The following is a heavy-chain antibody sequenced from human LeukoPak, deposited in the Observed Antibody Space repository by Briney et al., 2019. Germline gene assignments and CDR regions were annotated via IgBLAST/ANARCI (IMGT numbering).Heavy chain of an antibody. CDR2: INHSGST. CDR1: GGSISSYY. CDR3: AREDRQLGLDY. D-gene: IGHD1-1*01. Sequence: SETLSLTCTVSGGSISSYYWSWIRQPPGKGLEWIGEINHSGSTNYNPSLKSRVTISVDTSKNQFSLKLSSVTAADTAVYYCAREDRQLGLDYWGQGTLVTVSS. V-gene: IGHV4-34*01. J-gene: IGHJ4*02.